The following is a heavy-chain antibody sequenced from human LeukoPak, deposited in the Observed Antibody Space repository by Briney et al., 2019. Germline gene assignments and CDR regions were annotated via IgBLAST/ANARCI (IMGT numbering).Heavy chain of an antibody. CDR3: AKDDKRFSSGWDKFRWFDP. D-gene: IGHD6-19*01. CDR1: GFTFSSYG. J-gene: IGHJ5*02. Sequence: GGSLRLSCAASGFTFSSYGMSWVRQAPGKGLEWVSAISGSGGSTYYADSVKGRFTISRDNSKNTLYLQMNSLRAEDTAVYYCAKDDKRFSSGWDKFRWFDPWGQGTLVTVSS. CDR2: ISGSGGST. V-gene: IGHV3-23*01.